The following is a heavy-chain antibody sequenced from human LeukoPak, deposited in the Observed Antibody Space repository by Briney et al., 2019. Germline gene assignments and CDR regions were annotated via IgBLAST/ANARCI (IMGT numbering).Heavy chain of an antibody. D-gene: IGHD3-9*01. CDR2: IEYDGSEK. CDR1: GFIFSSHA. J-gene: IGHJ4*02. V-gene: IGHV3-30-3*01. Sequence: GGSLRLSCAASGFIFSSHAMHWVRQAPGKGLEWVAVIEYDGSEKRYADSVKGRFTVSRDNSKNTLYLQMDSLTAEDTAVYHCAKDLTGAYCSDYWGQGTLVTVSS. CDR3: AKDLTGAYCSDY.